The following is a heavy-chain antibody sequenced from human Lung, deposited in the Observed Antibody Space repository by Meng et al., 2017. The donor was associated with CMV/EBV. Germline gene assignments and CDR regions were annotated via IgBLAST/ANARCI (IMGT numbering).Heavy chain of an antibody. V-gene: IGHV3-30*04. CDR2: ISYDGSNK. CDR1: GFTFSSYA. Sequence: LSFAASGFTFSSYAMHWVRQAPGKGLEWVAVISYDGSNKYYADSVKGRFTISRDNSKNTLYLQMNSLRAEDTAVYYCAREGYSSSYGYWGQGTLVTVSS. J-gene: IGHJ4*02. CDR3: AREGYSSSYGY. D-gene: IGHD6-6*01.